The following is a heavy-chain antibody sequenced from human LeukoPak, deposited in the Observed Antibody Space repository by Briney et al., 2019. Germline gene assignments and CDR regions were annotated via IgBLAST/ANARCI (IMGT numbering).Heavy chain of an antibody. D-gene: IGHD4-17*01. CDR3: AKDYATVTYFDY. V-gene: IGHV3-30*18. CDR2: ISYDGSNK. Sequence: GGSLRLSCAASGFTFSSYRMNWVRQAPGKGLEWVAVISYDGSNKYYADSVKGRFTISRDNSKNTLYLQMSSLRAEDTAVYYCAKDYATVTYFDYWGQGTLVTVSS. CDR1: GFTFSSYR. J-gene: IGHJ4*02.